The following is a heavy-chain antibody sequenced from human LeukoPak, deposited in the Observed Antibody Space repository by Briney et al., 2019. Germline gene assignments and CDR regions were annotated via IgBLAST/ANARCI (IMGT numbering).Heavy chain of an antibody. CDR2: IYSGGTT. CDR3: ARASWGYDFDC. CDR1: GFNITNYY. V-gene: IGHV3-53*01. Sequence: GGSLRLSCAASGFNITNYYMSWVRQAPGKGLEWVSVIYSGGTTYYADSVKGRFTISRDNSNSTVSLQMNSLRVDDTAVYYCARASWGYDFDCWGQGTLVAVSS. D-gene: IGHD7-27*01. J-gene: IGHJ4*02.